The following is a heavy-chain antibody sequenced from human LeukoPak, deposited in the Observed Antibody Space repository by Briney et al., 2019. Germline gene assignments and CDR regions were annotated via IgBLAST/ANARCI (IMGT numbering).Heavy chain of an antibody. Sequence: PSETLSLTCTVSGGSISTYYWSWIRQPAGKGLEWIGRMYITGSTNYNPSRKSRVTMSVDTSKNQFSLKLSSVTAADTAVYYCARDGRGVQHPGAFDVWGQGTMVTVSS. CDR1: GGSISTYY. CDR3: ARDGRGVQHPGAFDV. D-gene: IGHD3-10*01. CDR2: MYITGST. J-gene: IGHJ3*01. V-gene: IGHV4-4*07.